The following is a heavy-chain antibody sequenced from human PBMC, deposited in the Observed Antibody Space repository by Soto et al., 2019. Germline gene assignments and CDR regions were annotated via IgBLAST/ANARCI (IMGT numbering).Heavy chain of an antibody. V-gene: IGHV1-69*18. CDR1: GGTFSTYT. CDR2: IIPLFGTT. CDR3: ARGLDDRADAGFDV. D-gene: IGHD3-16*01. Sequence: QVHLVQSGAEVRKPGSSVKVSCKTSGGTFSTYTIYWVRQAPGQGLEWMGRIIPLFGTTKYAQNFQDRVTITAEESTSTTYMELSSLRAEDTAVYYCARGLDDRADAGFDVWGEGTAVTVSA. J-gene: IGHJ3*01.